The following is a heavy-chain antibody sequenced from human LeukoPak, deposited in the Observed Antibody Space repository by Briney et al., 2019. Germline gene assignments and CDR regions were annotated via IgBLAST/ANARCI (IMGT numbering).Heavy chain of an antibody. CDR2: IFPIFGTA. CDR1: GGTFSSYA. Sequence: GASVKVSCTASGGTFSSYAISWVRQAPGQGLEWMGGIFPIFGTANYAQTFQGRVTITADESTSTAYLELSRLRSEDTAVYYCARGPIATPFDYWGQGTLVTVSS. J-gene: IGHJ4*02. V-gene: IGHV1-69*13. D-gene: IGHD2-21*01. CDR3: ARGPIATPFDY.